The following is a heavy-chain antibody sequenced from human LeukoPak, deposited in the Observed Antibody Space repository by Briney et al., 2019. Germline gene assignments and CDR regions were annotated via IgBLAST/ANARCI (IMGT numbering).Heavy chain of an antibody. CDR2: INHSGST. D-gene: IGHD6-13*01. V-gene: IGHV4-34*01. Sequence: SETLSLTCAVYGGSFSGYYWSWIRQPPGKGLEWIGEINHSGSTNYNPSLKSRVTISVDTSKNQFSLKLSSVTAADTAVYYCASVAAAGTKGGSFDYWGQGTLVTVSS. CDR1: GGSFSGYY. CDR3: ASVAAAGTKGGSFDY. J-gene: IGHJ4*02.